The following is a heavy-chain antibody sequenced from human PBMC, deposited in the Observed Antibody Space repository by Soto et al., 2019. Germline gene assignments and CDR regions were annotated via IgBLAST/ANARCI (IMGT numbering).Heavy chain of an antibody. V-gene: IGHV4-39*01. J-gene: IGHJ4*02. D-gene: IGHD6-13*01. CDR2: IYYSGST. CDR3: SGYSSSWYNFDY. Sequence: PSETLSLTCTVSGGSISSSSYYWGWIRQPPGKGLEWIGSIYYSGSTYYNPSLKSRVTISVDTSKNQFSLKLSSVTAADTAVYYCSGYSSSWYNFDYWGQGTLVTVSS. CDR1: GGSISSSSYY.